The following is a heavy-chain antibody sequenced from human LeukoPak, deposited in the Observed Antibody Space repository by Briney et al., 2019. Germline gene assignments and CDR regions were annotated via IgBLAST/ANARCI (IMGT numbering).Heavy chain of an antibody. Sequence: PSETLSLTCTVSGYSISSSYSWGWIRQPPEKGLEWIGSIHHSGSTDYNPSLKSRVTISVDTSKNQFSLKLSSVTAADTAVYYCAREGGLQHHFDYWGQGTLVTVSS. CDR3: AREGGLQHHFDY. CDR2: IHHSGST. V-gene: IGHV4-38-2*02. J-gene: IGHJ4*02. D-gene: IGHD4-11*01. CDR1: GYSISSSYS.